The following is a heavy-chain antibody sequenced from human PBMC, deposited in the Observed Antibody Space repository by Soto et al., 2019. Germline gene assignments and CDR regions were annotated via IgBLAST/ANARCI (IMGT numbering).Heavy chain of an antibody. D-gene: IGHD2-2*01. CDR2: ISGSGVSP. CDR1: GFTFSSYA. Sequence: GGSLRLSCAASGFTFSSYAMSWVRQAPGKGLEWVSAISGSGVSPYYADSVKGRFTLSKDNSKNTLYLQMNSLRAEDTAVYYCATFIPDNYYYYCMGVWREGTTVT. J-gene: IGHJ6*02. V-gene: IGHV3-23*01. CDR3: ATFIPDNYYYYCMGV.